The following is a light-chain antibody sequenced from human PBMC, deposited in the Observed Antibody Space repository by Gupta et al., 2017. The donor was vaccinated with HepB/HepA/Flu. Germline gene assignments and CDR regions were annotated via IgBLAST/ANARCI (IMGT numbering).Light chain of an antibody. CDR1: NSDVGSYNL. V-gene: IGLV2-23*02. CDR2: EVR. CDR3: CSYTGSSSFPYV. Sequence: QSTLTQPASVSGSPGQSITIPCPGTNSDVGSYNLVTWYQQHPGKAPKLLIYEVRKRPSGVSDRFSSSKSGSTASLTISGLQAEDEADYYCCSYTGSSSFPYVFGTGTKVTVL. J-gene: IGLJ1*01.